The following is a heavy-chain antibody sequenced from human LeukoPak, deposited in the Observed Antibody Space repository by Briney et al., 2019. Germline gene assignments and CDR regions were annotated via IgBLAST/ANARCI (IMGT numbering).Heavy chain of an antibody. CDR3: AGRGDFWSGLLSAFDI. D-gene: IGHD3-3*01. CDR1: GYTFTSYY. Sequence: ASVKVSCKASGYTFTSYYMHWVRQAPGQGLEWMGIINPSGGSTSYAQKFQGRVTMTRDTSTSTVYMELSSLRSEDTAVYYCAGRGDFWSGLLSAFDIWGQGTMVTVSS. CDR2: INPSGGST. V-gene: IGHV1-46*01. J-gene: IGHJ3*02.